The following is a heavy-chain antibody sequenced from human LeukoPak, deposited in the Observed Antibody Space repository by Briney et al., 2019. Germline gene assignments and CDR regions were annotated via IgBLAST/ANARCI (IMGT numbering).Heavy chain of an antibody. CDR3: AKDRIAVAGLYYFDY. D-gene: IGHD6-13*01. J-gene: IGHJ4*02. CDR1: XXTFSSXX. CDR2: XSYDGSNN. V-gene: IGHV3-30*18. Sequence: LXXXXAAXXXTFSSXXXHXVRQAPGXXLEXVAVXSYDGSNNYYADSVKGRFTISRDNSKNTLYLQMNSLRAEDTAVYYCAKDRIAVAGLYYFDYWGQGTLVTVSS.